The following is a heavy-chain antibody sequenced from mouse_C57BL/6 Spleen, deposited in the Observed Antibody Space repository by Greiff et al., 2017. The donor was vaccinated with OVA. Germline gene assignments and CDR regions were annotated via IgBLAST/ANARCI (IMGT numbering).Heavy chain of an antibody. CDR2: ISSGGDYI. V-gene: IGHV5-9-1*02. CDR1: GFTFSSYA. D-gene: IGHD1-1*01. Sequence: EVKLVESGEGLVKPGGSLKLSCAASGFTFSSYAMSWVRQTPEKRLEWVAYISSGGDYIYYADTVKGRFTISRDNARNNLYLKMSSLKSDDTAMYYCTRGAYGSSDYYAMDYWGQGTSVTVSS. J-gene: IGHJ4*01. CDR3: TRGAYGSSDYYAMDY.